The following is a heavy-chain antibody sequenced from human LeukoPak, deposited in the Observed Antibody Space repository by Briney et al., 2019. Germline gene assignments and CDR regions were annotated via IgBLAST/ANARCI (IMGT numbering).Heavy chain of an antibody. CDR1: GYSFTSYW. CDR2: IYPGDSDT. D-gene: IGHD3-9*01. CDR3: ARRRCSGRYFDWIDY. Sequence: GESLKISCQGSGYSFTSYWIGWVRQMPGKGLEWMGIIYPGDSDTRYSPSFQGQVTISADKSISTAYLQWSSLKASDTAMYYCARRRCSGRYFDWIDYWGRGTLVSVSS. J-gene: IGHJ4*02. V-gene: IGHV5-51*01.